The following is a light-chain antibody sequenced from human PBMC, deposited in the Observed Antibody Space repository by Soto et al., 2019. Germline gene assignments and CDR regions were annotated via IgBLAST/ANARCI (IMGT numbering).Light chain of an antibody. CDR3: HQYSSSPPT. Sequence: IVMTQSPATLSVSPGERATLSCRASQSVSSNLAWYQQMAGQAPRLIIYDASSRATGIPDRFSASGSGTDFTLTISRLEPEDFAVYFCHQYSSSPPTFGQGTKVDIK. V-gene: IGKV3-20*01. CDR2: DAS. CDR1: QSVSSN. J-gene: IGKJ1*01.